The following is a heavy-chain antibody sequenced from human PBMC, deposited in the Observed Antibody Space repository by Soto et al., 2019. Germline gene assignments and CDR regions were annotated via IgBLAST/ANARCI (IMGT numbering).Heavy chain of an antibody. V-gene: IGHV1-46*03. CDR1: GYTFTSYY. CDR3: ARREYSGYDSTTFDY. CDR2: INPSGGST. Sequence: QVQLVQSGAEVKKPGASVKASCKASGYTFTSYYMHWVRQAPGQGLEWMGIINPSGGSTSYAQKFQGRVTMTRDTSTSTVYMELSSLRSEDTAVYYCARREYSGYDSTTFDYWGQGTLVTVSS. J-gene: IGHJ4*02. D-gene: IGHD5-12*01.